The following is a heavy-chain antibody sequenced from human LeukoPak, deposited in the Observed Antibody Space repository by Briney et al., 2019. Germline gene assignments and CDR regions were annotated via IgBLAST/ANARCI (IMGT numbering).Heavy chain of an antibody. V-gene: IGHV3-23*01. J-gene: IGHJ4*02. D-gene: IGHD6-19*01. CDR2: ICGGGPTT. Sequence: GGSLRLSCAASGFTFSTYAMNWVRQAPAKGLEWVSTICGGGPTTDYADSVKDRFTISGDNSKNTLYLQMNSLRAEDTAVYFCARGFLGGTDQYFDSWGQGTLVTASS. CDR3: ARGFLGGTDQYFDS. CDR1: GFTFSTYA.